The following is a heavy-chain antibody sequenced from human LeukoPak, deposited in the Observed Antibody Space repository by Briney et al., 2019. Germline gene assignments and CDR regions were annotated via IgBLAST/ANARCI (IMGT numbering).Heavy chain of an antibody. V-gene: IGHV1-18*01. Sequence: ATVKVSCKASGYTFTSYGISWVRQAPGQGLEWMGWISAYNGNTNYAQKLQGRVTMTTDTSTSTAYMELRSLRSDDTAVYYCARDRAAAGPSSGDYWGQGTLVTVSS. CDR3: ARDRAAAGPSSGDY. J-gene: IGHJ4*02. CDR1: GYTFTSYG. D-gene: IGHD6-13*01. CDR2: ISAYNGNT.